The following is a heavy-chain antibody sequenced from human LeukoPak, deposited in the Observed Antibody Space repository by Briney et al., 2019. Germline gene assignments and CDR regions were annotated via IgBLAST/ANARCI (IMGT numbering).Heavy chain of an antibody. V-gene: IGHV3-23*01. CDR1: GFTFSNYA. CDR2: ISGSGDST. Sequence: PGGSLRLSCAASGFTFSNYAMNWVRQAPGKGLEWVSVISGSGDSTYYTDSVKGRSTISRDNSKSTLYLQMNSLRAEDTAVYYCARDLSYNGGNTLGYFDSWGQGALVTVSS. CDR3: ARDLSYNGGNTLGYFDS. J-gene: IGHJ4*02. D-gene: IGHD2-8*01.